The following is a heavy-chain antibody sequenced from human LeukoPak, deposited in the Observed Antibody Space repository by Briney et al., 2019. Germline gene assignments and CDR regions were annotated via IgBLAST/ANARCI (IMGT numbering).Heavy chain of an antibody. D-gene: IGHD6-6*01. CDR2: IYTGGST. CDR1: GGSLSSYY. CDR3: AIDSSSSNTYFQH. Sequence: PSETLSLTCTVSGGSLSSYYWSWIRQPAGKGLEWIGRIYTGGSTNYNPSLTSRVTISVDKSKNQFSLKLSSVTAADTAVYYCAIDSSSSNTYFQHWGQGTLVTVSS. V-gene: IGHV4-4*07. J-gene: IGHJ1*01.